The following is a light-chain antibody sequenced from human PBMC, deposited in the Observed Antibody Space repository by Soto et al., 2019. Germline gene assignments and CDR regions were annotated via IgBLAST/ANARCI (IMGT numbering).Light chain of an antibody. V-gene: IGKV1-39*01. CDR2: AAS. CDR1: QNISSY. CDR3: QQSYSTPYT. Sequence: DIQMTQSPSSLSASVGDRVTITCRASQNISSYLNWYQQKLGKGPKLLIYAASSLRSGVPSRFSGSGSGTDFTLTISSLQPEDFATYYCQQSYSTPYTFGQGTKLDIK. J-gene: IGKJ2*01.